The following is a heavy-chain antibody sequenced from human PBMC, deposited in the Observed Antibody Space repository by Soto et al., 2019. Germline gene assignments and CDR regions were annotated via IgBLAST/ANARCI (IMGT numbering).Heavy chain of an antibody. CDR2: IKYGEGS. Sequence: PSETLSLTCDVFGESLSDHDWSWIRQPPGKGLEWIGEIKYGEGSNYDPSLKSRVTILVDTSRNQFSLKLSSVTAADTAVYYCARDGYDFGSFDYWGQGTLVTVSS. D-gene: IGHD3-3*01. CDR1: GESLSDHD. V-gene: IGHV4-34*01. J-gene: IGHJ4*02. CDR3: ARDGYDFGSFDY.